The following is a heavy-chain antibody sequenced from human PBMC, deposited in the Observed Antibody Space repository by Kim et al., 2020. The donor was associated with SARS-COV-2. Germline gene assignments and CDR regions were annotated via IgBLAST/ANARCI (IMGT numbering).Heavy chain of an antibody. CDR3: ARGELLRGLFDP. Sequence: SETLSLTCAVYGGSFSGYYWSWIRQPPGKGLEWIGEINHSGNTNYNPSLKSRVTISVDTSKNQFSLKLSSVTAADTAVYYCARGELLRGLFDPWGQGTLVTVSS. D-gene: IGHD3-10*01. CDR2: INHSGNT. V-gene: IGHV4-34*01. CDR1: GGSFSGYY. J-gene: IGHJ5*02.